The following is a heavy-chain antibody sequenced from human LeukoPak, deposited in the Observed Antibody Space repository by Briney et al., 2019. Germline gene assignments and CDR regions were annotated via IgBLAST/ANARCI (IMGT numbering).Heavy chain of an antibody. D-gene: IGHD5-18*01. J-gene: IGHJ4*02. V-gene: IGHV1-24*01. CDR2: FDPEDGET. CDR1: GYTLTELS. Sequence: ASVKVSCKVSGYTLTELSMHWVRQAPGKGLEWMGGFDPEDGETIYAQKFQGRVTMTEDTSTDTAYMELSSLRSEDTAVYYCATAFSRYSYGYGGWYYFDYWGQGTLVTVSS. CDR3: ATAFSRYSYGYGGWYYFDY.